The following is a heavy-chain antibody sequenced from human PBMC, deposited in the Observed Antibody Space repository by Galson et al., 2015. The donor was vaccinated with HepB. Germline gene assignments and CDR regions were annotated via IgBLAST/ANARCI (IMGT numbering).Heavy chain of an antibody. Sequence: SLRLSCAASGFTFSLYAMHWVRQAPGKGLEYVAAISWDGGTTYYADSVKGRFTISRDNSKNTLYLQMSSLRAEDTAVYYCVRWLKSAYDYWGLGTLVTVSS. J-gene: IGHJ4*02. CDR2: ISWDGGTT. V-gene: IGHV3-64D*06. D-gene: IGHD5-24*01. CDR3: VRWLKSAYDY. CDR1: GFTFSLYA.